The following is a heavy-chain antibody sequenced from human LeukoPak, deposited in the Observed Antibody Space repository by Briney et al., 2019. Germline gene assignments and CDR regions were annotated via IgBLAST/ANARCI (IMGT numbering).Heavy chain of an antibody. J-gene: IGHJ4*02. Sequence: SETLSLTCTVSGVSISSYYWSWIRQPPGKGLEWTGYIYTSGSTNYNPSLKSRVTISVDTSKNQFSLKLSSVTAADTAVYYCARLLKRGSSSSGLGYWGQGTLVTVSS. D-gene: IGHD6-6*01. CDR3: ARLLKRGSSSSGLGY. CDR2: IYTSGST. V-gene: IGHV4-4*09. CDR1: GVSISSYY.